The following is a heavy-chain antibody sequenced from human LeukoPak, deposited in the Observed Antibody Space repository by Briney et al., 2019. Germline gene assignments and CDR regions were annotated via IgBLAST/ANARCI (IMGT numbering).Heavy chain of an antibody. CDR2: ISSSSYI. V-gene: IGHV3-21*05. Sequence: GGSLRLSCAASGFIFSNFEMNWVRQAPGKGLEWVSYISSSSYIYYADSAKGRFTISRDNAKNSLYLQMNSLRAEDTAVYYCARDQLLWFGELLSAFDYWGQGTLVTVSS. CDR3: ARDQLLWFGELLSAFDY. D-gene: IGHD3-10*01. J-gene: IGHJ4*02. CDR1: GFIFSNFE.